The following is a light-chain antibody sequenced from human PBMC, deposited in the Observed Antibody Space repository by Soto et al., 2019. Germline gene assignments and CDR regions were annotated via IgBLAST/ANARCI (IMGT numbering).Light chain of an antibody. CDR2: ANT. Sequence: QSVLTQPPSVSGAPGQRVTISCTGSSSYIGAGYDVHWYQQLPGTAPKLLIYANTNRPSGVPDRSSGSKSGTSASLAITGLQAEDEADYYCQSYDDSLGGHVIFGGGTKLTV. J-gene: IGLJ2*01. V-gene: IGLV1-40*01. CDR3: QSYDDSLGGHVI. CDR1: SSYIGAGYD.